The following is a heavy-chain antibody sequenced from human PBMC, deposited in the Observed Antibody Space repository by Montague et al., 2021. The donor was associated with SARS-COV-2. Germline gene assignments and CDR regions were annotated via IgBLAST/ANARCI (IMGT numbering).Heavy chain of an antibody. CDR1: GGSLSGYY. CDR2: ISHSGST. D-gene: IGHD2-2*01. J-gene: IGHJ6*02. Sequence: SETLSLTCAVYGGSLSGYYWSWIRQPPGAGLEWIAEISHSGSTSYNPSLKSRVTISVDTSKNQFSLKLSSATAADTAVYYCARVPYRLLCVPRYYGMDVWGQGTTVTVSS. V-gene: IGHV4-34*01. CDR3: ARVPYRLLCVPRYYGMDV.